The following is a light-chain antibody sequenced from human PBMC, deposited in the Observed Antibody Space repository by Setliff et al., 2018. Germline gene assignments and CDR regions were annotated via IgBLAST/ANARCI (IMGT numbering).Light chain of an antibody. J-gene: IGLJ2*01. CDR1: SSNIGSKT. V-gene: IGLV1-44*01. CDR2: QDS. Sequence: QSVLTQPPSASGTPGQRVTISCSGSSSNIGSKTVNWYQQLPGTAPKLLISQDSQRPSGVPDRFSGSKSGTSASLAISGLQSEDEADYYCAAWDVSLNEVVVGGGTK. CDR3: AAWDVSLNEVV.